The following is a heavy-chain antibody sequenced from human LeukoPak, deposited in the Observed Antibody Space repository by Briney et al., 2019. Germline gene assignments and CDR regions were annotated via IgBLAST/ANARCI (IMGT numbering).Heavy chain of an antibody. D-gene: IGHD6-25*01. CDR3: AKETRLNDY. V-gene: IGHV3-23*01. CDR1: GFIFSNYA. CDR2: ISGNGAGT. J-gene: IGHJ4*02. Sequence: GSLRLSCAASGFIFSNYAMTWVRQAPGKGLEWVSTISGNGAGTYFADSVKGRFTISRVNSNNTLYLQMDSLRAEDTAVYYCAKETRLNDYWGQGTMVTVAS.